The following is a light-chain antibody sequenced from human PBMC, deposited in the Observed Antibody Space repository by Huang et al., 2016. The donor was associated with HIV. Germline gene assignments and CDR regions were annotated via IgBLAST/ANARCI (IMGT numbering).Light chain of an antibody. J-gene: IGKJ4*01. CDR1: QSLVHSDGNTY. Sequence: DVVMTQIPLSLPVTLGQPASISCRSSQSLVHSDGNTYLNWFHQRPGKSPRRLIYKISSRDSGVPGRFSGSGSGTDFTLRISRVEAEDVGVYYCMQGTHWPPTFGGGTKLEIK. V-gene: IGKV2-30*02. CDR2: KIS. CDR3: MQGTHWPPT.